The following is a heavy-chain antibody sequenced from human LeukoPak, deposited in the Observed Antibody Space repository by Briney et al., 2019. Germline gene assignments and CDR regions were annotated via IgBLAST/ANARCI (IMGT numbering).Heavy chain of an antibody. J-gene: IGHJ5*02. D-gene: IGHD2-21*01. Sequence: PGGSLRLSCAASGFTFSSYWMTWVRQAPGKGLEWVAKIKQDGSKKYYADSMKGRFTISRDNPKNSLYLQMNSLRVEDAAIYYCARGINLFDLWGQGTLVTVSS. CDR2: IKQDGSKK. CDR1: GFTFSSYW. CDR3: ARGINLFDL. V-gene: IGHV3-7*01.